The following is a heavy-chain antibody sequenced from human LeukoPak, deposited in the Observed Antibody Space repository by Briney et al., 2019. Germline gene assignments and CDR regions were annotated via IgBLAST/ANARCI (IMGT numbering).Heavy chain of an antibody. V-gene: IGHV1-69*04. CDR2: IIPILGIA. CDR3: ARVGIFNNYYYGMDV. J-gene: IGHJ6*02. CDR1: GGTFSSYA. Sequence: SVKVSCKASGGTFSSYAISWVRQAPGQGLEWMGRIIPILGIANYAQKFQGRVTITADKSTSTAYMELSSLRSEDTAVYYCARVGIFNNYYYGMDVWGQGTTVTVSS. D-gene: IGHD3-3*01.